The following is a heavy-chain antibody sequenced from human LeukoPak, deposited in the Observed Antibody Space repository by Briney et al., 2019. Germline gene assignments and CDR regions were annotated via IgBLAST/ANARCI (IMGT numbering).Heavy chain of an antibody. Sequence: SVKVSCKASGGTFSSYAISWVRQAPGQGLEWMGRIIPIFGTANYAQKFQGRVTITTDESTSTAYMELSSLRSEDTAGYYCARSQWFGELSPYDFDYWGQGTLVTVSS. J-gene: IGHJ4*02. V-gene: IGHV1-69*05. CDR2: IIPIFGTA. CDR1: GGTFSSYA. CDR3: ARSQWFGELSPYDFDY. D-gene: IGHD3-10*01.